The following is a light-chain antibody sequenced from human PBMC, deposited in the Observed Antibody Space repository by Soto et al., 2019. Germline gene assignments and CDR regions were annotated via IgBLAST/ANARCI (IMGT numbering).Light chain of an antibody. J-gene: IGKJ2*01. Sequence: EIEMTQSPCTLSSSVGERATICCRASESVSSWVAWYQQKPGQVPRLLIFHASTLDTGIPARFSGSGSGTEFTLTISSLQPDDFAVYYCQQCSAYPYTFGQGTKLEIK. CDR1: ESVSSW. CDR3: QQCSAYPYT. CDR2: HAS. V-gene: IGKV1-5*03.